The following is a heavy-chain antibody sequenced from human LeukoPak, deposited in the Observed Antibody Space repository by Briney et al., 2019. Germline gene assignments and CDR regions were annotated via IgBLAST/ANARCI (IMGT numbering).Heavy chain of an antibody. CDR3: ARLLVIAVAGTHAFDI. V-gene: IGHV5-51*01. D-gene: IGHD6-19*01. J-gene: IGHJ3*02. Sequence: GEALKISCKGSGYRFTSYWIGWVRQMPGKGLEWMGIIYPGDSDTRYSPSFQSQVTISADKCISTAYLQWSSLKASDTAMYYCARLLVIAVAGTHAFDIWGQGTMVTVSS. CDR1: GYRFTSYW. CDR2: IYPGDSDT.